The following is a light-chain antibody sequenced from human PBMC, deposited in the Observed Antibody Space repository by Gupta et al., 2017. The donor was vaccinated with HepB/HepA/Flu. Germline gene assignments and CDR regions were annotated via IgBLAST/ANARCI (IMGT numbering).Light chain of an antibody. CDR3: QQYGSSPRT. CDR1: QSVSNNF. CDR2: AAS. Sequence: DIVLTQSPGTLSLSPGEGATLSCRASQSVSNNFLAWYQQKPGQAPRLLIYAASSRATGIPDRFSGSGSGTDFTLTIGRLEPEDFAVYYCQQYGSSPRTFGQGTKLEIK. V-gene: IGKV3-20*01. J-gene: IGKJ2*02.